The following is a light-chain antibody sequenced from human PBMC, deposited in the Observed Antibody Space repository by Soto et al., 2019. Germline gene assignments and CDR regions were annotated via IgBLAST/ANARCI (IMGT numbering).Light chain of an antibody. CDR1: SSDIGGYNY. Sequence: QSVLTQPASVSGSLGQSITISCTGTSSDIGGYNYVSWYQHHPGKAPKLMIYDVTNRPSGVSSRFSGSKSGNRASLTISGLLAEDEADYYCSSYTSSSTLDFVFGTGTKVTAL. CDR2: DVT. J-gene: IGLJ1*01. CDR3: SSYTSSSTLDFV. V-gene: IGLV2-14*01.